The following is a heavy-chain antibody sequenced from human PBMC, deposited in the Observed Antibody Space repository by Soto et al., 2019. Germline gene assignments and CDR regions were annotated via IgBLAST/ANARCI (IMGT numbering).Heavy chain of an antibody. Sequence: SETLSLTCAFYGGSFSGYYWSLIRQPPGKGLEWIGEINHSGSTNYNPSLKSRVTISVDTSKNQFSLKLSSVTAADTAVYYCARGVPAANSLSHYYYYMDVWGKGTTVTVSS. D-gene: IGHD2-2*01. J-gene: IGHJ6*03. CDR1: GGSFSGYY. V-gene: IGHV4-34*01. CDR3: ARGVPAANSLSHYYYYMDV. CDR2: INHSGST.